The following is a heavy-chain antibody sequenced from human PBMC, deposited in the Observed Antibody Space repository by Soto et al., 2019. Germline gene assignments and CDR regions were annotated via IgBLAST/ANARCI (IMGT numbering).Heavy chain of an antibody. CDR1: GGSVTNSSYY. J-gene: IGHJ4*02. D-gene: IGHD4-17*01. CDR3: VSQRTTVPTQAYFDY. Sequence: SETLSLTCTVSGGSVTNSSYYCGWIRQAPGKGLEWIGSVYYRGRSYSKSSVKSRVTISVDTSKHRLSLSLHSVTASHTAVYFCVSQRTTVPTQAYFDYWGPGALVTVSS. CDR2: VYYRGRS. V-gene: IGHV4-39*01.